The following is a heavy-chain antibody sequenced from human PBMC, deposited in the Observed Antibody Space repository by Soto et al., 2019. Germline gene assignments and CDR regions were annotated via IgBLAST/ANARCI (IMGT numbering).Heavy chain of an antibody. CDR2: IYYSGST. CDR1: GGSISSYY. Sequence: SETLSLTCTVSGGSISSYYWSGIRQPPGKGLEWIGYIYYSGSTNYNPSLKSRVTISVDTSKNQFSLKLSSVTAADTAVYYCARGYCSSTSCKNYYYYYGMDVWGQGTTVTVSS. J-gene: IGHJ6*02. V-gene: IGHV4-59*12. D-gene: IGHD2-2*01. CDR3: ARGYCSSTSCKNYYYYYGMDV.